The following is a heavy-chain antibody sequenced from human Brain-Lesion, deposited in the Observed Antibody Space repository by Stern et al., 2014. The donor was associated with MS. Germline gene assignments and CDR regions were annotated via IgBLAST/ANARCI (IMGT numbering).Heavy chain of an antibody. J-gene: IGHJ6*02. CDR1: GYIFTGYY. CDR2: INPNTGGT. CDR3: ARDQRGITIFGVVTDYYYLGMDV. D-gene: IGHD3-3*01. V-gene: IGHV1-2*02. Sequence: VQLVESGAEVKKPGASVKGSCKTSGYIFTGYYIHWVRQAPGQGLEWMAWINPNTGGTNYAQKFQGRVTMSRDTSISTAYVELSSLTSDDTAVYYCARDQRGITIFGVVTDYYYLGMDVWGQGTTVTVSS.